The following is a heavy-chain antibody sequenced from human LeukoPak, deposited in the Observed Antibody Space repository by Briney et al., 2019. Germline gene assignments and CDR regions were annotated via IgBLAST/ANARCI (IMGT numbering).Heavy chain of an antibody. CDR1: GGSISSSSYY. Sequence: SETLSLTCTVSGGSISSSSYYWGWIRQPPGKGLEWIGSIYYSGSTYYNPSLKSRVTISVDTSKNQFSLKLSSVTAADTAVYYCAGLSSSSWGFDYWGQGTLVTVSS. CDR3: AGLSSSSWGFDY. J-gene: IGHJ4*02. D-gene: IGHD6-13*01. V-gene: IGHV4-39*01. CDR2: IYYSGST.